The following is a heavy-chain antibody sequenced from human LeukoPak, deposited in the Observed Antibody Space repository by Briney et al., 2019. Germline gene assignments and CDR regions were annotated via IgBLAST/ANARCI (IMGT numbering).Heavy chain of an antibody. V-gene: IGHV4-34*01. J-gene: IGHJ4*02. Sequence: MSSETLSLTCAVYGGSFSGYYWSWIRQPPGKGLEWIGEINHSGSTNYNPSLKSRVTISVDTSKNQFSLKLSSVTAADTAVYYCARRGLPLGELSLNYRYWGQGTLVTVSS. CDR3: ARRGLPLGELSLNYRY. CDR2: INHSGST. D-gene: IGHD3-16*02. CDR1: GGSFSGYY.